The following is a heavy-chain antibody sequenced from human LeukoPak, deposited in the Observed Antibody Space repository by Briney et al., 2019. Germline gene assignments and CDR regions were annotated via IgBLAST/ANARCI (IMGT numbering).Heavy chain of an antibody. Sequence: ASVKVSCKASGYTFTAFVVSWVRQAPGQGLEWMGWINPYNDNTYYAQKFQGRVSMTTDTATSTVYMELRSLISDDTAVYYCARGASSGSYYHNWGQGTLVTVSS. V-gene: IGHV1-18*01. D-gene: IGHD1-26*01. CDR3: ARGASSGSYYHN. CDR1: GYTFTAFV. J-gene: IGHJ4*02. CDR2: INPYNDNT.